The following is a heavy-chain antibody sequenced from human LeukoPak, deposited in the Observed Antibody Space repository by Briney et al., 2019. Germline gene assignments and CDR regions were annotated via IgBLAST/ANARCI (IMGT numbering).Heavy chain of an antibody. Sequence: SETLSLTCTVSGGSISSYYWSWIRQPPGKGLEWIGYIYYSGSTNYNPSLKSRVTISVDTSKNQFSLKLSSVTAADTAVYYCARDRAMAGPEEFDYWGQGTLVTVSS. CDR3: ARDRAMAGPEEFDY. D-gene: IGHD6-19*01. CDR2: IYYSGST. CDR1: GGSISSYY. V-gene: IGHV4-59*01. J-gene: IGHJ4*02.